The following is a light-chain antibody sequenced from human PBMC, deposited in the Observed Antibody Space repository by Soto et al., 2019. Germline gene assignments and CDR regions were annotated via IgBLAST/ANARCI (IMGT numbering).Light chain of an antibody. CDR3: CSFAGSYTFWV. V-gene: IGLV2-11*01. J-gene: IGLJ3*02. CDR1: SSDVGDYNY. CDR2: DVS. Sequence: QSALTQPRSVSGSPGQSVTISCTGTSSDVGDYNYVSWYQQYPGKAPKLVIYDVSKRPSGVPDRFSGSKSGNTASLTISGPHAEDEADYYCCSFAGSYTFWVFGGGTKLTVL.